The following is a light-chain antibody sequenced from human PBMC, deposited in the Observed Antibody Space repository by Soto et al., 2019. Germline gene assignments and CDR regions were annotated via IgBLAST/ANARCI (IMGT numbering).Light chain of an antibody. CDR2: EAT. CDR3: ISYTDRQSYL. Sequence: QSALTQPASMSGSPGQSITISCTGTSSDIGRYNFVSWYQHHPGKAPKLIIYEATKRPSGVSYRFSGSKSGNTASLTISGLQAEDEADYYCISYTDRQSYLFGTGTKVTVL. CDR1: SSDIGRYNF. J-gene: IGLJ1*01. V-gene: IGLV2-14*01.